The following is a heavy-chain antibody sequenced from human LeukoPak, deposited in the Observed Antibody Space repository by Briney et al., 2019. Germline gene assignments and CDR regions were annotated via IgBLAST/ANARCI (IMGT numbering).Heavy chain of an antibody. CDR3: ARRGRYSYGSYFDY. V-gene: IGHV5-51*01. J-gene: IGHJ4*02. D-gene: IGHD5-18*01. CDR2: IYPGDSYT. Sequence: GESLKISCKGSGYSFTSYWIGWVRQVPGKGLEWMGIIYPGDSYTAYSPSFQGQVTVSADKSITTAYLQWSSLKASDTAMYYCARRGRYSYGSYFDYWGQGTLVTVSS. CDR1: GYSFTSYW.